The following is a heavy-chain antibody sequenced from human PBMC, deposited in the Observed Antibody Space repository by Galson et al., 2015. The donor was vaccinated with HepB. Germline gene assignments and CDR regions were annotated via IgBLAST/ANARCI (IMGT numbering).Heavy chain of an antibody. CDR1: GGSISSYY. CDR2: IYYSGST. V-gene: IGHV4-59*01. J-gene: IGHJ5*02. CDR3: ARDKKTLVRGGAANWFDP. Sequence: TLSLTCTVSGGSISSYYWSWIRQPPGKGLEWIRYIYYSGSTNYNPSLKSRVTISVDTSKNQFSLKLSSVTAADTAVYYCARDKKTLVRGGAANWFDPWGRGTLVTVSS. D-gene: IGHD3-10*01.